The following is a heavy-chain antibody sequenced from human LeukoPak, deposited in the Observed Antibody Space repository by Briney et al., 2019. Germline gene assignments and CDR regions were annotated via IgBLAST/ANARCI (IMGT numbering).Heavy chain of an antibody. V-gene: IGHV1-24*01. CDR2: FDPEDGET. CDR1: GYTLTELS. J-gene: IGHJ6*02. D-gene: IGHD3-10*01. Sequence: GASVKVSCKVSGYTLTELSMHWVRQAPGKGLEWMGGFDPEDGETIYAQKFQGRVTMTEDTSTDTAYMELSSLRSEDTAVYYCATSYYLYYYYGMDVWGQGTTVTVSS. CDR3: ATSYYLYYYYGMDV.